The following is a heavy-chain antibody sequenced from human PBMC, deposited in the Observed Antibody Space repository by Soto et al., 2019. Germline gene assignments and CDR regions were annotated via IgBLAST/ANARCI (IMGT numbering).Heavy chain of an antibody. D-gene: IGHD5-12*01. J-gene: IGHJ4*02. CDR1: GGTFSTYD. CDR3: AINEGTDGYKFAY. CDR2: IIPLFGTA. V-gene: IGHV1-69*01. Sequence: QVQLVQSGVEVKKPGSSVKVSCKASGGTFSTYDICWVRQAPGQGLEWMGGIIPLFGTANYAQKFQGRATIIADESTRTAYMELRRLRYEDTAVYYCAINEGTDGYKFAYWGQGTLVTVSA.